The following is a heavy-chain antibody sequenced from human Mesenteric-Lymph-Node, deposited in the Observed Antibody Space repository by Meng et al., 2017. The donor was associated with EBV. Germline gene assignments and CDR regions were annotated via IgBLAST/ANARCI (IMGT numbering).Heavy chain of an antibody. J-gene: IGHJ4*02. D-gene: IGHD2-15*01. CDR1: GYTFTNFG. CDR3: AKDLGFCSGDSCYGPYFDY. CDR2: ISGFNDNT. Sequence: QVPLVPSGAEVKNPWASVNVSCKAFGYTFTNFGISWVRQAPGQGLEWMGWISGFNDNTHYAQKMQGRLTMTTDISTSTAYMELRSLTSDDTAVYYCAKDLGFCSGDSCYGPYFDYWGQGTLVTVSS. V-gene: IGHV1-18*01.